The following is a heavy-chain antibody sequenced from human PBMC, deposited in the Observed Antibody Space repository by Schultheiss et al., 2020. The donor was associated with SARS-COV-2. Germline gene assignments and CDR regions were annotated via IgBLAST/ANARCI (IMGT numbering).Heavy chain of an antibody. V-gene: IGHV3-66*01. CDR1: GFTVSSNY. Sequence: GGSLRLSCAASGFTVSSNYMSWVRQAPGKGLEWVSVIYSGGSTYYADSVKGRFTISRDNSKNTLYLQMNSLRAEDTAVYYCARDLTDYYGSGSYLDYWGQGTLVTVSS. CDR3: ARDLTDYYGSGSYLDY. CDR2: IYSGGST. D-gene: IGHD3-10*01. J-gene: IGHJ4*02.